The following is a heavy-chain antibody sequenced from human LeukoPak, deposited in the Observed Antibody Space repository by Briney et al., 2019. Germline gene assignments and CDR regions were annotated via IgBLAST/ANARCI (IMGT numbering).Heavy chain of an antibody. V-gene: IGHV1-2*02. CDR1: GYTFNDYH. Sequence: GASVKVSCKASGYTFNDYHMHWVRQAPGQGLEWMGWIHPNSGETNYAQKFQGRVTMTRDTSISTAYMELSSLRSEDTAVYYCARAGYGGNLMFDYWGQGTLVTVSS. J-gene: IGHJ4*02. CDR3: ARAGYGGNLMFDY. D-gene: IGHD4-23*01. CDR2: IHPNSGET.